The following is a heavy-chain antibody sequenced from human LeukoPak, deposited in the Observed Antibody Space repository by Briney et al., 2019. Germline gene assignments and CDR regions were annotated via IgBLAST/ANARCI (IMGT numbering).Heavy chain of an antibody. V-gene: IGHV3-9*01. Sequence: PGRSLRLSCAASGFTFDDYAMHWVRQAPGKGLERVSGISWNSGSIGYADSVKGRFTISRDNAKNSLYLQMNSLRAEDTASYYCAKDTVTVTQPRFNYYGMDVWGQGTTVTVSS. J-gene: IGHJ6*02. CDR1: GFTFDDYA. CDR2: ISWNSGSI. CDR3: AKDTVTVTQPRFNYYGMDV. D-gene: IGHD4-4*01.